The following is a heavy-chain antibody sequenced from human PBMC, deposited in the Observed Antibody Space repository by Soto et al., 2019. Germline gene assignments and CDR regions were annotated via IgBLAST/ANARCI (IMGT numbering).Heavy chain of an antibody. V-gene: IGHV1-46*01. Sequence: ASVKVSCKASGFTFTAYYLYWVRQAPGQGLEWMGIIHPSDGSTTYAQKFQGRVTMTTDTSTSTLYMELSSLTSDDTAIYYCAKEAGACDIWGQGTMVTVSS. D-gene: IGHD3-10*01. CDR1: GFTFTAYY. J-gene: IGHJ3*02. CDR3: AKEAGACDI. CDR2: IHPSDGST.